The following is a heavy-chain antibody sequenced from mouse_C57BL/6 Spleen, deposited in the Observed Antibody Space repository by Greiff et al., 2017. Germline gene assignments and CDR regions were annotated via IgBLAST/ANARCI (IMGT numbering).Heavy chain of an antibody. V-gene: IGHV1-4*01. J-gene: IGHJ2*01. CDR2: INPSSGYT. D-gene: IGHD1-1*01. CDR1: GYTFTSYT. Sequence: QVQLQQSGAELARPGASVKMSCKASGYTFTSYTMHWVKQRPGQGLEWIGYINPSSGYTKYNQKFKDKATLTADKSSSTAYMQLSSLTSEYSAVYYCASYGSSFYFDYWGQGTTLTVSS. CDR3: ASYGSSFYFDY.